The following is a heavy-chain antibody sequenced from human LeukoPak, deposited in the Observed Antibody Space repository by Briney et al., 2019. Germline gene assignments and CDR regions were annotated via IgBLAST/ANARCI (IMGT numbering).Heavy chain of an antibody. CDR2: IYYSGST. CDR1: GGSISSCY. V-gene: IGHV4-59*01. Sequence: PSETLSLTCTVSGGSISSCYWSWIRQPPGKGLEWIGYIYYSGSTNYNPSLKSRVTISVDTSKNQFSLKLSSVTAADTAVYYCARGLRYGSGSYYEAYYFDYWGQGTLVTVSS. J-gene: IGHJ4*02. CDR3: ARGLRYGSGSYYEAYYFDY. D-gene: IGHD3-10*01.